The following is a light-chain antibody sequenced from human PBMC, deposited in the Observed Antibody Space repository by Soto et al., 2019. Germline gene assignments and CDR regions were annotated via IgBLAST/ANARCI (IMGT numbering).Light chain of an antibody. J-gene: IGKJ5*01. CDR1: QSLVHRDGNSY. CDR2: KVS. Sequence: DVVVTQSPLSLPVTLGQAASISCRPSQSLVHRDGNSYLSWFRQRPGQSPRRLIYKVSNREAGVPDRFSGSGSGTDFTLKISRVEAEDVGLYYCMQGSHWPPITFGQGTRLEIK. V-gene: IGKV2-30*02. CDR3: MQGSHWPPIT.